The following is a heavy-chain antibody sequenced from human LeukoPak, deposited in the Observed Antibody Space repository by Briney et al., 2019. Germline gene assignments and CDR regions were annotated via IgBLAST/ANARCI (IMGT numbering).Heavy chain of an antibody. Sequence: SETLSLTCTVSGGSVSSYYWSWVRQTPGQGLEWIGYVYYGGTTSYSPSLKSRVTIIDRSKNEFSLTLFSVTAADTANYYCARDCTGGSCYPPSDGFDIWGQGTTVTVSS. CDR1: GGSVSSYY. D-gene: IGHD2-15*01. J-gene: IGHJ3*02. CDR2: VYYGGTT. CDR3: ARDCTGGSCYPPSDGFDI. V-gene: IGHV4-59*02.